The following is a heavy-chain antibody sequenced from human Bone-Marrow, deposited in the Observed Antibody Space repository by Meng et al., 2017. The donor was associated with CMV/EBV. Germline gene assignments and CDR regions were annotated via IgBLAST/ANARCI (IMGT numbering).Heavy chain of an antibody. CDR2: IYSRGSNT. Sequence: GESLKISCAASGFSFSAYAMNWVRQAPGKGLEWVSVIYSRGSNTDYAGSVKGRFTISRDNSKNTLYLQMNSLRAEDTAVYFCAKDRRHGSGWDSYYYYYELDVWSQGTTVTVSS. J-gene: IGHJ6*02. D-gene: IGHD3-10*01. V-gene: IGHV3-23*03. CDR1: GFSFSAYA. CDR3: AKDRRHGSGWDSYYYYYELDV.